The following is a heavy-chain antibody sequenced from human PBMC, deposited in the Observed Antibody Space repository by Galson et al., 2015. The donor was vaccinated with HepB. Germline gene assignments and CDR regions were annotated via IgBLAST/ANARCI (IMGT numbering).Heavy chain of an antibody. CDR1: GFTFISAW. D-gene: IGHD2-2*01. V-gene: IGHV3-15*01. Sequence: SLRLSCAASGFTFISAWMTWVRQAPGKGLEWVGHIKSKISGGTTDYAAPIEGRFSISRDDSKNMLYLQMNSLKTEDTAVYYCTTGWGTGAYCSSSSCSIGYWGQGALVTVSS. CDR2: IKSKISGGTT. CDR3: TTGWGTGAYCSSSSCSIGY. J-gene: IGHJ4*02.